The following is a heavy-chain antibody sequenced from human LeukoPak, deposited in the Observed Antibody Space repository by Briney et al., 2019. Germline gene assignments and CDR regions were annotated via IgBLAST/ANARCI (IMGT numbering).Heavy chain of an antibody. J-gene: IGHJ2*01. CDR1: GFSFSTYS. V-gene: IGHV3-21*01. Sequence: GGSLRLSCAASGFSFSTYSMNWVRQAPGKGLEWISSIDSTSNYIDYADSVKGRFTISRDNSKNTLYLQMNSLRAEDTAVFYCAKLVRGYFDLWGRGTLVTVSS. CDR2: IDSTSNYI. D-gene: IGHD2-21*01. CDR3: AKLVRGYFDL.